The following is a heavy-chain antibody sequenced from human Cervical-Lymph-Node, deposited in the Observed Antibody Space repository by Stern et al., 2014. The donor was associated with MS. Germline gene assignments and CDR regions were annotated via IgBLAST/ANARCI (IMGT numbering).Heavy chain of an antibody. V-gene: IGHV2-70*01. CDR2: LDWDGDK. Sequence: QITLKESGPALVKPTQTLTLTCTFSGFSLSTTGMCLSWIRHPPGKALEWLALLDWDGDKYYSTALKTRLTISKDTSKNQVVLTMTNMAPLDTATYFCVRAREGYYFDYWGQGIPVTVSS. D-gene: IGHD2-21*01. CDR1: GFSLSTTGMC. J-gene: IGHJ4*02. CDR3: VRAREGYYFDY.